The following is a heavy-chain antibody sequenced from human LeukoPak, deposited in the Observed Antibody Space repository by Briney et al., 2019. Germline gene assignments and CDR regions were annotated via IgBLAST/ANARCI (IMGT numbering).Heavy chain of an antibody. CDR3: AHGRAIMVRGVITQYFDS. D-gene: IGHD3-10*01. V-gene: IGHV2-5*01. J-gene: IGHJ4*02. CDR1: GFSLSNGGVN. CDR2: IYWNDDQ. Sequence: SGPTLVKPTQTLTQACTFSGFSLSNGGVNVGWIRQPPGKALEWLALIYWNDDQRYSPSLKSRLTITKDTSKNQVVLAMTDMDPVDTATYYCAHGRAIMVRGVITQYFDSWAQGTLVTVSS.